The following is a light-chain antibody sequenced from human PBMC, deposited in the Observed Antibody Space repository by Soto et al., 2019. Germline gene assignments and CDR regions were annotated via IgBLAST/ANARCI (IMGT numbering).Light chain of an antibody. V-gene: IGKV1-27*01. J-gene: IGKJ1*01. CDR3: QQYKSAPWT. CDR1: QGITNY. CDR2: AAS. Sequence: DIHMTHSPSSLSASVRDRVTITSRASQGITNYLAWYQQKPGKVPKLLIYAASTLQSGVPSRFSGSGSGTDFTLTISSLQPEDVATYYCQQYKSAPWTFGQGTKVDIK.